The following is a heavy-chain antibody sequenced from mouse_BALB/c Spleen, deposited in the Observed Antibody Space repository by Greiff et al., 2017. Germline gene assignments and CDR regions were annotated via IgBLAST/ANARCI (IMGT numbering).Heavy chain of an antibody. V-gene: IGHV1-5*01. CDR1: GYSFTSYW. D-gene: IGHD1-1*01. CDR3: TNYGSSYDFDY. Sequence: VQLQQSGTVLARPGASVKMSCKASGYSFTSYWMHWVKQRPGQGLEWIGAIYPGNSDTSYNQKFKGKAKLTAVTSASTAYMELSSLTNEDSAVYYCTNYGSSYDFDYWGQGTTLTVSS. J-gene: IGHJ2*01. CDR2: IYPGNSDT.